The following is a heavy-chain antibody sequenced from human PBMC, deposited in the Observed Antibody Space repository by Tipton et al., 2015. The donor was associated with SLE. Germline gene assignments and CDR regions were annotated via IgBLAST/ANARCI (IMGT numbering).Heavy chain of an antibody. J-gene: IGHJ4*02. CDR3: ARDSPTVAGTFDS. V-gene: IGHV4-34*12. Sequence: LRLSCGVYGESFLGYFWTWIRQPPGKGLEWIGEIIHSGTTNYNPSLKSRVSISVDTSKNQFSLKLSSVTAADTAVYYCARDSPTVAGTFDSWGQGTLVIVS. CDR1: GESFLGYF. CDR2: IIHSGTT. D-gene: IGHD6-19*01.